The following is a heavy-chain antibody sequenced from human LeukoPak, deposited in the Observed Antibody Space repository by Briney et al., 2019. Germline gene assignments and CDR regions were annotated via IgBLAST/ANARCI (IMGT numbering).Heavy chain of an antibody. D-gene: IGHD3-3*01. CDR3: AKGDDFWSGYYHY. V-gene: IGHV3-9*01. CDR1: GFTFDDYA. CDR2: ISWNSGSI. J-gene: IGHJ4*02. Sequence: PGRSPRLSCAASGFTFDDYAMHWVRQAPGKGLEWVSGISWNSGSIGYADSVKGRFTISRDNAKNSLYLQMNSLRAEDTALYYCAKGDDFWSGYYHYWGQGTLVTVSS.